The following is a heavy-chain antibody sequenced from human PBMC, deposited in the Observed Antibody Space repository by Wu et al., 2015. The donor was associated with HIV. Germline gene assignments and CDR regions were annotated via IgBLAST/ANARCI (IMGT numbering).Heavy chain of an antibody. J-gene: IGHJ3*02. V-gene: IGHV1-8*01. CDR2: MNPNSGNT. Sequence: QVQLVQSGAEVKKPGASVKVSCKASGYTFTSYDINWVRQATGQGLEWMGWMNPNSGNTGYAQKFQGRVTMTRNTSISTAYMELSSLRSEDTAVYYCATSHSSSWAYAFDIWGQGTMVTVSS. D-gene: IGHD6-13*01. CDR1: GYTFTSYD. CDR3: ATSHSSSWAYAFDI.